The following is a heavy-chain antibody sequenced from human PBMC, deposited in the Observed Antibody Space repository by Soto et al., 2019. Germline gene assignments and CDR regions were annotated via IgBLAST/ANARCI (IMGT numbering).Heavy chain of an antibody. CDR3: ARDYYDSSGRPTIDY. D-gene: IGHD3-22*01. CDR2: INHSGST. CDR1: GGSFSGYY. V-gene: IGHV4-34*01. J-gene: IGHJ4*02. Sequence: QVQLQQWGAGLLKPSETLSLTCAVSGGSFSGYYWSWIRQPPGKGLEWIGEINHSGSTNYNPSLKSRVTISVDTSKNQCSLKLSSVTAADTAVYYCARDYYDSSGRPTIDYWCPGPLVTVSS.